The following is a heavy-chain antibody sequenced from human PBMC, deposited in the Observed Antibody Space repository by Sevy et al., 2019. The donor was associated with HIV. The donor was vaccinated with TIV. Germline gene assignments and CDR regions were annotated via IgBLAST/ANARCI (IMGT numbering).Heavy chain of an antibody. D-gene: IGHD4-17*01. CDR3: AGPTGLKVGIDFGTLDI. V-gene: IGHV5-51*01. CDR1: GYSFTAYW. Sequence: GESLKISCKGSGYSFTAYWIDWVRQVPGKGLEWMGTIYPGDSEPRYSPSVEGQVTISADKSLTTAYLQWSSLKASDTAVYYCAGPTGLKVGIDFGTLDIWGQGTMVTVSS. J-gene: IGHJ3*02. CDR2: IYPGDSEP.